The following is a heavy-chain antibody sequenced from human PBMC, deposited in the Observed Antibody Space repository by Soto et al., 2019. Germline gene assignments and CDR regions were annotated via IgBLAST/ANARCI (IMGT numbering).Heavy chain of an antibody. CDR3: AKDTGIVGATPHY. CDR1: GFTFSSYG. Sequence: QVQLVESGGGVVQPGRSLRLSCAASGFTFSSYGMHWVRQAPGKGLEWVAVISYDGSNKYYADSVKGRFTISRDNSKNTLYLQMNRLRAEDTAVYYCAKDTGIVGATPHYWGQGTLVTVSS. D-gene: IGHD1-26*01. CDR2: ISYDGSNK. V-gene: IGHV3-30*18. J-gene: IGHJ4*02.